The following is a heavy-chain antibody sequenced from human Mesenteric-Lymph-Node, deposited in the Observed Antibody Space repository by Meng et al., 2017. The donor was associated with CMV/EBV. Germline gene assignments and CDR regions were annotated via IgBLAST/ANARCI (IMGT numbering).Heavy chain of an antibody. D-gene: IGHD2-2*01. J-gene: IGHJ1*01. CDR1: GFTFSSYG. CDR3: AKDSGCSSASCYYYFQH. V-gene: IGHV3-33*06. Sequence: GGSLRLSCAASGFTFSSYGMHWVRQAPGKGLEWVAVIWYDGSNKYYADSVKGRFTISRDNSKNTLYLQMNSMRAEDTAVYYCAKDSGCSSASCYYYFQHWGQGTLVTVSS. CDR2: IWYDGSNK.